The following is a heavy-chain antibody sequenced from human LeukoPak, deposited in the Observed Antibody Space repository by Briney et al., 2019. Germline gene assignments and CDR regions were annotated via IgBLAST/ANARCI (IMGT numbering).Heavy chain of an antibody. CDR2: ISSSSSYT. CDR3: ARGLRMYSSRLMLDP. V-gene: IGHV3-11*06. CDR1: GFTFSDYY. J-gene: IGHJ5*02. Sequence: GGSLRLSCAASGFTFSDYYMSWIRQAPGKGLEWVSYISSSSSYTNYADSVKGRFTISRDNAKNSLYLQMNSLRAEDTAVYYCARGLRMYSSRLMLDPWGQGTLVTVSS. D-gene: IGHD6-13*01.